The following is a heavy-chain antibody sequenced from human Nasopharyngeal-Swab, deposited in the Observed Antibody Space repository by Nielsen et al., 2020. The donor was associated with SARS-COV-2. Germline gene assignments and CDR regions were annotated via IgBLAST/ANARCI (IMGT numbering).Heavy chain of an antibody. CDR2: IPYDGSNK. V-gene: IGHV3-30*18. D-gene: IGHD3-16*01. CDR3: AKRSFDYVWGTYNYMDV. Sequence: WIRQPPGKGLEWVAVIPYDGSNKYYADSVKGRFTISRDNSKNTLYLQMNSLRAEDTAVYYCAKRSFDYVWGTYNYMDVWGKGTTVTVSS. J-gene: IGHJ6*03.